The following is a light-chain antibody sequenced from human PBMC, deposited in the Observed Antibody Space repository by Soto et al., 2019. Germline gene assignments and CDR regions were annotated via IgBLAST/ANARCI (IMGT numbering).Light chain of an antibody. CDR3: GSYTSSSTYV. Sequence: QSVLTQPASVSGSPGQSLTISCIGTSXDVGGYNYVSWYQHHPGNAPKLIIYEVSNRPSGVSNRFSGSKSANTASLTISGLQADDEADYYCGSYTSSSTYVFGIGTKVTVL. CDR2: EVS. V-gene: IGLV2-14*01. J-gene: IGLJ1*01. CDR1: SXDVGGYNY.